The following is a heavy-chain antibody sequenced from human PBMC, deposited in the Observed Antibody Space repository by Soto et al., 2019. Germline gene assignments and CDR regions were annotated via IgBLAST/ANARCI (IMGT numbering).Heavy chain of an antibody. V-gene: IGHV4-31*03. J-gene: IGHJ4*02. D-gene: IGHD4-17*01. CDR2: IYYSGST. CDR3: ARVAGDYGFYADY. Sequence: PSETLSLTCTVSGGSISSGGYYWSWIRQHPGKGLEWIGYIYYSGSTYYNPSLKSRVTISVDTSKNQFSLKLSSVTAADTAVYYCARVAGDYGFYADYWGQGTLVTVSS. CDR1: GGSISSGGYY.